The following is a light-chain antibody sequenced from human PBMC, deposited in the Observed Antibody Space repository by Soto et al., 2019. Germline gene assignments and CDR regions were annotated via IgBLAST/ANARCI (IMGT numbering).Light chain of an antibody. CDR2: GAS. J-gene: IGKJ1*01. CDR3: QQYNNWWT. CDR1: QSVSGN. Sequence: EIVMTQSPATLSVSPGERATLSCRASQSVSGNLAWYQQKPGQAPRLLIYGASSRATGIPARFSGSGSGTEFTLTISSLQSGDFGVYYCQQYNNWWTLGQGTKVEI. V-gene: IGKV3-15*01.